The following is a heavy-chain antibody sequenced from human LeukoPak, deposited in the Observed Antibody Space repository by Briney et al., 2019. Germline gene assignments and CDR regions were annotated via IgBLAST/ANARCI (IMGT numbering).Heavy chain of an antibody. D-gene: IGHD3-22*01. Sequence: SETLSLTCTVSGGSISSYYWSWIRQPPGKGLEWIGYIYYSGSTNYNPSLKSRVTISVDTSKNQFSLKLSSVTAADTAVCYCASIDYYDSSGSVDYWGQGTLVTVSS. CDR3: ASIDYYDSSGSVDY. V-gene: IGHV4-59*01. CDR2: IYYSGST. J-gene: IGHJ4*02. CDR1: GGSISSYY.